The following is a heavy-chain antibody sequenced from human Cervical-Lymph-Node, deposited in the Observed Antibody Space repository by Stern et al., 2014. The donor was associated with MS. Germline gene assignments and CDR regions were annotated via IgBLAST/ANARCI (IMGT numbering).Heavy chain of an antibody. Sequence: QVQLAQTGAQVKKPGALVNASCKASGYTFISYGISWVRQAPGERLERMGWISAYNGNTNYAQKLQGRVTMTTDTSTSTAYMELRSLRSDDTAVYYCARGLLGSENAFDIWGQGTMVTVSS. CDR1: GYTFISYG. V-gene: IGHV1-18*01. CDR3: ARGLLGSENAFDI. J-gene: IGHJ3*02. D-gene: IGHD2-15*01. CDR2: ISAYNGNT.